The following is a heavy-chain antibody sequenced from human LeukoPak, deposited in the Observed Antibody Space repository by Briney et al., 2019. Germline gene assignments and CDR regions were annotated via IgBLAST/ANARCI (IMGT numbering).Heavy chain of an antibody. CDR3: AKAMLTSPGAFDI. Sequence: GGSLRLSCATSGFTVSSSYLSWVRQAPGKGLEWVSVIYSDGSTYYADSVKGRFTISRDNSKNTLFLQMNSLRAEDTAVYYCAKAMLTSPGAFDIWGQGTMVTVSS. V-gene: IGHV3-66*01. J-gene: IGHJ3*02. CDR2: IYSDGST. D-gene: IGHD2-2*01. CDR1: GFTVSSSY.